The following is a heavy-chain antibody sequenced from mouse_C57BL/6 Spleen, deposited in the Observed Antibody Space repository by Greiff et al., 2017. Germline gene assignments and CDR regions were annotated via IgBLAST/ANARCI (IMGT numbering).Heavy chain of an antibody. CDR1: GYTFTSYG. V-gene: IGHV1-81*01. J-gene: IGHJ2*01. CDR2: IYPRSGNT. Sequence: QVHVKQSGAELARPGASVKLSCKASGYTFTSYGISWVKQRTGQGLEWIGEIYPRSGNTYYNEKFKGKATLTADKSSRTAYMELRSLTSEDSAVYFCARAIYYGNYAGYWGQGTTLTVSS. D-gene: IGHD2-1*01. CDR3: ARAIYYGNYAGY.